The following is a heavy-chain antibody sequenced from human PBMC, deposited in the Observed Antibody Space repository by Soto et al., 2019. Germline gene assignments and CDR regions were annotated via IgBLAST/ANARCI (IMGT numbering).Heavy chain of an antibody. CDR3: ARTRGRHLDY. J-gene: IGHJ4*02. V-gene: IGHV4-39*01. CDR1: SGSISATILF. Sequence: SGTLALPCPVSSGSISATILFCGWTRQPPGKGQEWIGDVAYAGTPYLIPCLAARGTSHVDTSKTQFSLTLYSATAADTAVYYCARTRGRHLDYWGQGILVTVS. CDR2: VAYAGTP.